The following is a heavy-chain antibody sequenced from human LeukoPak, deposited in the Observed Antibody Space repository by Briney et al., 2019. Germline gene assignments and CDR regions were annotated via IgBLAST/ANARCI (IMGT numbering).Heavy chain of an antibody. D-gene: IGHD3-22*01. CDR2: IKQDGSEK. V-gene: IGHV3-7*01. CDR1: GFTFSSYW. J-gene: IGHJ4*02. CDR3: ARDRYYYDSSGYSRGLYYFDY. Sequence: GGSLRLSCAASGFTFSSYWMSWVRQAPGKGLEWVANIKQDGSEKYYVDSVKGRFTISRDNAKNSLYLQMNSLRAEDTAVYYCARDRYYYDSSGYSRGLYYFDYRGQGTLVTVSS.